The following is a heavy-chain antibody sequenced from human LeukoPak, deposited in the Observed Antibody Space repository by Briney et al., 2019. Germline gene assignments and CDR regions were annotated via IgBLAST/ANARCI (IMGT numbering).Heavy chain of an antibody. CDR3: ARVGGIAADWYFDL. D-gene: IGHD6-13*01. V-gene: IGHV3-21*01. CDR2: ISSTGSYI. CDR1: GFNLNSYM. J-gene: IGHJ2*01. Sequence: GGSLRLSCAASGFNLNSYMLNWVRQAPGKGLEWVSSISSTGSYIYYADSVKGRFTISRDNAKNSLYLQMNSLRAEDTAVYYCARVGGIAADWYFDLWGRGTLVTVSS.